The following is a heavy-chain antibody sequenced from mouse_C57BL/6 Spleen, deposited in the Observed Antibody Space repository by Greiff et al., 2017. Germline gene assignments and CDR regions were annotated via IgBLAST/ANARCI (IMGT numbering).Heavy chain of an antibody. D-gene: IGHD3-2*02. J-gene: IGHJ2*01. CDR1: GYDFTNYL. CDR2: INPGSGGT. V-gene: IGHV1-54*01. Sequence: QVQLQQSGAELVRPGTSVKVSCKASGYDFTNYLIEWVTQRPGQGLEWIGVINPGSGGTNYTEKFKGKATLTADKSSSTAYMQLSSLTSEDSAVYFCARSAQAFDYWGQGTTLTVSS. CDR3: ARSAQAFDY.